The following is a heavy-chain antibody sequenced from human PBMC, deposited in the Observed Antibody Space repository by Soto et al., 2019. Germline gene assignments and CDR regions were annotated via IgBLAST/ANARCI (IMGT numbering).Heavy chain of an antibody. CDR2: ISYSGST. V-gene: IGHV4-59*01. Sequence: SETLSLTCAVYGGSISSYYWSWIRQPPGKRLEWIGYISYSGSTDYNPSLKSRVTISGDTSKNQFSLKVSSVTAADTAVYYCARGTSWQLPFDYWGQGTLVTVSS. CDR3: ARGTSWQLPFDY. D-gene: IGHD6-13*01. J-gene: IGHJ4*02. CDR1: GGSISSYY.